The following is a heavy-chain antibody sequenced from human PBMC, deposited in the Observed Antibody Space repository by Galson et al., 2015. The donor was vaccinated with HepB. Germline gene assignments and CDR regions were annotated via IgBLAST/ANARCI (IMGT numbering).Heavy chain of an antibody. CDR1: GFTFSSYA. J-gene: IGHJ4*02. Sequence: SLRLSCAASGFTFSSYAMHWVRQAPGKGLEWVAVISYGGSTKYYADAVKGRFTISRDNSKNTLYLQMNSLRAEDPAVYYCARAVDTAMDLYFDYWGRGTLVTVSS. V-gene: IGHV3-30-3*01. CDR3: ARAVDTAMDLYFDY. CDR2: ISYGGSTK. D-gene: IGHD5-18*01.